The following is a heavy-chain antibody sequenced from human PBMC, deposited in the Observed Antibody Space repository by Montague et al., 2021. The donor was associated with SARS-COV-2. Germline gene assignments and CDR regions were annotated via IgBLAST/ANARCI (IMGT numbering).Heavy chain of an antibody. J-gene: IGHJ6*02. V-gene: IGHV3-30-3*01. Sequence: SLRLSCAASGFTFSGYAMHWVRQAPGKGLEWVAVISYDGSNKYYADSVKGRFTISRDNSKNTLYLQMNSLRAEDTAVYYCARPRSGSYYSGMDVWGQGTTVTVSS. CDR1: GFTFSGYA. CDR2: ISYDGSNK. D-gene: IGHD1-26*01. CDR3: ARPRSGSYYSGMDV.